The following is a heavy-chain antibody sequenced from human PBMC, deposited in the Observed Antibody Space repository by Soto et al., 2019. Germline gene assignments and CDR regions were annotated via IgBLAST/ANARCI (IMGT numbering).Heavy chain of an antibody. CDR3: ARSDGRY. Sequence: SETLSLTCTVSGASISSSTFYWGWIRQPPGKGLEWIGSIYHSGSTYYNPSLKSRVTISVDRSKNQFSLKLSSVTAADTAVYYCARSDGRYWGQGTLVTVS. V-gene: IGHV4-39*07. CDR1: GASISSSTFY. CDR2: IYHSGST. J-gene: IGHJ4*02.